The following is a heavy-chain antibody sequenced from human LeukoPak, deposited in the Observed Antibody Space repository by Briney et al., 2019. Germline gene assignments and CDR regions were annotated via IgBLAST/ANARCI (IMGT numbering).Heavy chain of an antibody. CDR3: ARGSGDYGDPFDY. CDR1: GYTFTGYY. Sequence: ASVKVSCKASGYTFTGYYMHWVRQAPGQGLEWMGWINPSSGGTNYAHSFQGRVTMTRDTSISTAYMELSRLRSEDTAVYYCARGSGDYGDPFDYWGQGTLVTVSS. D-gene: IGHD4-17*01. J-gene: IGHJ4*02. CDR2: INPSSGGT. V-gene: IGHV1-2*02.